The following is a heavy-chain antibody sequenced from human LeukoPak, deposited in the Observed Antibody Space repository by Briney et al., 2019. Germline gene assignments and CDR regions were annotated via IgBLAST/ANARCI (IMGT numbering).Heavy chain of an antibody. CDR1: GFTVSSNY. V-gene: IGHV3-53*01. Sequence: PGGSLRLSCAASGFTVSSNYMSWVRQAPGKGLEWVSVIYSGGSTYYADSVKGRFTISRDNSKNTLYLQMNSLRAEDSAVYYCARLGAAAAPFDYWGQGTLVTVSS. CDR3: ARLGAAAAPFDY. J-gene: IGHJ4*02. D-gene: IGHD6-13*01. CDR2: IYSGGST.